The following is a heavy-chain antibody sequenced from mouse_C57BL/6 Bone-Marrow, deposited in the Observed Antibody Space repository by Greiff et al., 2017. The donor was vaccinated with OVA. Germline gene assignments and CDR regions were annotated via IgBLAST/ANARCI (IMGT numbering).Heavy chain of an antibody. CDR3: ARSRIFYAMDY. V-gene: IGHV1-76*01. CDR2: IYPGSGNT. Sequence: QVQLQQSGAELVRPGASVKLSCKASGYTFTDYYINWVKQRPGQGLEWIARIYPGSGNTYYNEKFKGKATLTAEKSSSTAYMQLSSLTSEDSAVYFCARSRIFYAMDYWGQGTSVTVSS. J-gene: IGHJ4*01. CDR1: GYTFTDYY.